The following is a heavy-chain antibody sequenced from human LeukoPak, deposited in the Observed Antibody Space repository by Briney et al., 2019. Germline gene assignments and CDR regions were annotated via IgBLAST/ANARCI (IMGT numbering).Heavy chain of an antibody. CDR3: ARDLHTRNSYEFAH. Sequence: GGSLRLSCAASGFSFSSYWMNWVRQAPGKGLEWVSNIKRDGSEKYYVDSVKGRFTISRDNAKNSLYLQMNSLRAEDTAVYYCARDLHTRNSYEFAHWGQGTLVTVSS. J-gene: IGHJ4*02. D-gene: IGHD5-18*01. V-gene: IGHV3-7*04. CDR2: IKRDGSEK. CDR1: GFSFSSYW.